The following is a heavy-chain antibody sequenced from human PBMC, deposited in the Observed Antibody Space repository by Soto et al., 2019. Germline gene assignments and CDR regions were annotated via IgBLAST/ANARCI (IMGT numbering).Heavy chain of an antibody. D-gene: IGHD3-10*01. CDR2: IYYSGST. V-gene: IGHV4-31*03. J-gene: IGHJ4*02. CDR1: GGSISSGGYY. CDR3: ARDLWYGGNPYYFDY. Sequence: SETLSLTCTVSGGSISSGGYYWSWIRQHPGKGLEWIGYIYYSGSTYYNPSLKSRVTISVDTSKNQFSLKLSSVTAADTAVYYCARDLWYGGNPYYFDYWGQGTLVTVSS.